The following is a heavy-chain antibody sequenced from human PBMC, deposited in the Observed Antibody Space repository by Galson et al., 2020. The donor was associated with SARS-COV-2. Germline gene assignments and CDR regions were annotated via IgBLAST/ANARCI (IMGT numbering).Heavy chain of an antibody. V-gene: IGHV3-66*02. CDR3: ARDHKDYGDYVRCGH. J-gene: IGHJ4*02. Sequence: GGSLRLSCAASGFTVSSNYMSWVRQAPGKGLEWVSVIYSGGSTYYADSVKGRFTISRDNSKNTLYLQMNSLRAEDTAVYYCARDHKDYGDYVRCGHWGQGTLVTVSS. CDR2: IYSGGST. D-gene: IGHD4-17*01. CDR1: GFTVSSNY.